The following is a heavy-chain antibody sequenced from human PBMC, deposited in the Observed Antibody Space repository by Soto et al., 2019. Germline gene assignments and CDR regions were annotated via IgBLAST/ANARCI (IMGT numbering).Heavy chain of an antibody. Sequence: SETLSLTCIVSNVSISSSYWNWIRQPPGRGLEWIGFVYYTGNTKYNPSLKSRVTISVDTSRNEFSLRLTSVTTADTAFYFCARDFAGRGPFDPWGPGTLVTVS. J-gene: IGHJ5*01. CDR2: VYYTGNT. CDR1: NVSISSSY. CDR3: ARDFAGRGPFDP. V-gene: IGHV4-59*01. D-gene: IGHD1-26*01.